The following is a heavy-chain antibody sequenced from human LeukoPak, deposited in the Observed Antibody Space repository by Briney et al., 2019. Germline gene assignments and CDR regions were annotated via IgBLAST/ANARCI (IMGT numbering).Heavy chain of an antibody. Sequence: GASVKVSCKASGYTFTNYAIHWVRQAPGQSLEWMGQINGGLENTKYSQRFLGRVTITRDISANTAYMELSSLTSEDTAVCYCARAEVLLSYGHNKHCLDVWGQGTTVTVSS. CDR1: GYTFTNYA. D-gene: IGHD3-10*01. J-gene: IGHJ6*02. CDR3: ARAEVLLSYGHNKHCLDV. CDR2: INGGLENT. V-gene: IGHV1-3*01.